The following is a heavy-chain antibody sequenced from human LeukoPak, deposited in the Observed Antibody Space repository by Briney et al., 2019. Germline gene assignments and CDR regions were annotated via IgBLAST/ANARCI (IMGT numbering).Heavy chain of an antibody. CDR1: GYSFTSYW. CDR2: IDPSDSYT. V-gene: IGHV5-10-1*01. D-gene: IGHD2-2*01. J-gene: IGHJ4*02. Sequence: GESLKISCKGSGYSFTSYWISWVRQMPGKGLEWMGRIDPSDSYTNYSPSFQGHVTISADKSISTAYLQWSSLKASDTAMYYCARHSYCSSTSCPGLEIDYWGQGTLVTVSS. CDR3: ARHSYCSSTSCPGLEIDY.